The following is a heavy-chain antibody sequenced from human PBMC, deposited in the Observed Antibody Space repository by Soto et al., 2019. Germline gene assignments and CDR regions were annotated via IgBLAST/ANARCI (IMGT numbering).Heavy chain of an antibody. D-gene: IGHD1-1*01. CDR2: IYHSGST. CDR1: GGSISSGGYS. J-gene: IGHJ4*02. CDR3: ARTPPNGIFDY. Sequence: PSLTCAVSGGSISSGGYSWSWIRQPPGKGLEWIGYIYHSGSTYYNPSLKSRVTISVDRSKNQFSLKLSSVTAADTAVYYCARTPPNGIFDYWGQGTLVTVSS. V-gene: IGHV4-30-2*01.